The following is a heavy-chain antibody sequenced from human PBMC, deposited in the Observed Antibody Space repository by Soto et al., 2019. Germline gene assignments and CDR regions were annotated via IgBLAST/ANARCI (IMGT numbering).Heavy chain of an antibody. Sequence: GESLKISCEGSGYSFTNYCIGWVRQMPGKGLEWMGIIYPGDSDTRYSPSFQGQVTISADKSISTAYLQWSSLKASDTAMYYCARTAAAGKYYYGVDVWGQGTTVTVSS. J-gene: IGHJ6*02. CDR3: ARTAAAGKYYYGVDV. V-gene: IGHV5-51*01. CDR1: GYSFTNYC. D-gene: IGHD6-13*01. CDR2: IYPGDSDT.